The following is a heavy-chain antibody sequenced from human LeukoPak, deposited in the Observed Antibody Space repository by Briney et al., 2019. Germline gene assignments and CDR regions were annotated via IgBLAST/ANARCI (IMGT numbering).Heavy chain of an antibody. CDR1: GFTFSSYG. D-gene: IGHD3-16*01. J-gene: IGHJ6*03. CDR3: AKDFIMITFGGVIPHYMDV. Sequence: PGGSLRLSCAASGFTFSSYGMYWVRQAPGKGLEWVAFIRYDGSNKYYADSVKGRFTISRDNSKNTLYLQMNSLRAEDTAVYYCAKDFIMITFGGVIPHYMDVWGKGTTVTISS. CDR2: IRYDGSNK. V-gene: IGHV3-30*02.